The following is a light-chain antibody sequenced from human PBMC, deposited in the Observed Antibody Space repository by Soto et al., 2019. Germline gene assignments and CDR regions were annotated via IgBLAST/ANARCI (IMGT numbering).Light chain of an antibody. V-gene: IGKV3-20*01. CDR1: QSVSSSY. J-gene: IGKJ5*01. Sequence: EIVLTQSPGTLSLSPGERATLSCRASQSVSSSYLAWYQQKPGQAPRLLIYGASSRATGIPDRFSGSGSGTDFTLTISSLQPEDFAVYYCQQYGSSPRTFGQGTLLDIK. CDR3: QQYGSSPRT. CDR2: GAS.